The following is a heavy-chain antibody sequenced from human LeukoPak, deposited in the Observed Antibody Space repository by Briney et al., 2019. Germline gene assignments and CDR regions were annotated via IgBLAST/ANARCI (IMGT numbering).Heavy chain of an antibody. CDR2: IYYSGST. V-gene: IGHV4-59*12. CDR1: GGSISSYY. CDR3: ARRRRRDGYKYYFDY. J-gene: IGHJ4*02. Sequence: KTSETLSLTCTVSGGSISSYYWSWIRQPPGKGLEWIGYIYYSGSTNYNPSLKSRVSISVDTSKNQFSLKVISMTAADTAVYYCARRRRRDGYKYYFDYWGQGTLVTVSS. D-gene: IGHD5-24*01.